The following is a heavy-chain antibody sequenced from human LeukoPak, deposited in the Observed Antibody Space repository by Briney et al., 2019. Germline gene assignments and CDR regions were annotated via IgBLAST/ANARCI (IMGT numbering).Heavy chain of an antibody. CDR3: ARAGNGVYYNWFDP. J-gene: IGHJ5*02. Sequence: GGSLRLSCAASGFTFSSYLMHWVRQAPGKGLVWVSRIKSDGSSTTYADSVKGRFIISRDNAKNTLYLQVNSLRAEDTAVYFCARAGNGVYYNWFDPWGQGTLVTVSP. V-gene: IGHV3-74*01. CDR1: GFTFSSYL. CDR2: IKSDGSST. D-gene: IGHD4-17*01.